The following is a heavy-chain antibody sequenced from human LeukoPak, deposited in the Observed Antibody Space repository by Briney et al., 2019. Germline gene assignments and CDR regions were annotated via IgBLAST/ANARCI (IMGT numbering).Heavy chain of an antibody. V-gene: IGHV1-46*01. J-gene: IGHJ2*01. CDR3: ARAISDDYGGNLYWYFDL. D-gene: IGHD4-23*01. Sequence: ASVKVSCKASGYTFTSDGISWVRQAPGQGLEWMGIINPSGGSTSYAQKFQGRVTMTRDTSTSTVYMELSSLRSEDTAVYYCARAISDDYGGNLYWYFDLWGRGTLVTVSS. CDR1: GYTFTSDG. CDR2: INPSGGST.